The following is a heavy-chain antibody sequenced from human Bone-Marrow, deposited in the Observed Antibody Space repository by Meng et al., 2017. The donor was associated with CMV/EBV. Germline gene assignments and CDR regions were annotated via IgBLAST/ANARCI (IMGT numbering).Heavy chain of an antibody. CDR3: ARVRPWGAFDH. V-gene: IGHV3-7*01. D-gene: IGHD1-26*01. CDR1: GFTFSASW. CDR2: IKEDGSEK. Sequence: GESLKISCAASGFTFSASWMSWVRQAPGKGLEWVANIKEDGSEKYYVDSVKGRFTISRDNAKNSLYLQMNSLRAEDTAVYYCARVRPWGAFDHWGQGGLVTVSS. J-gene: IGHJ4*02.